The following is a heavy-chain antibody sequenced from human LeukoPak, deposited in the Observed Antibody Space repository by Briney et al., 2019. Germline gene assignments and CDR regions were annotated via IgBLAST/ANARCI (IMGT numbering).Heavy chain of an antibody. D-gene: IGHD5-24*01. CDR3: AKDHFPRRVGYNGGESDY. CDR2: ISGSGDST. V-gene: IGHV3-23*01. J-gene: IGHJ4*02. CDR1: GFTFSSYA. Sequence: GGSLRLSCAASGFTFSSYAMHWVRQAPGKGLEWVSSISGSGDSTDYADSVKGRFTISRDNSKNTLYLQMNSLRVEDTAVYYCAKDHFPRRVGYNGGESDYWGQGTLVTVSS.